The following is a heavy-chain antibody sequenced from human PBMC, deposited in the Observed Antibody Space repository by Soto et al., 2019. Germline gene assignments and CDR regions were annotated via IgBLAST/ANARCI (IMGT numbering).Heavy chain of an antibody. CDR3: AKRLWSGSNSVGNGMDV. Sequence: EVQLLESGGGLVQPGGSLRLSCAASGFSFSNYAVTWVRQAPGKGLEWVSAISASGGSTYYEDSVKGRFTISRDNSKNTVQLEMNSLRAEDTAVYYCAKRLWSGSNSVGNGMDVWGQGTTVTVSS. D-gene: IGHD3-3*01. CDR1: GFSFSNYA. J-gene: IGHJ6*02. V-gene: IGHV3-23*01. CDR2: ISASGGST.